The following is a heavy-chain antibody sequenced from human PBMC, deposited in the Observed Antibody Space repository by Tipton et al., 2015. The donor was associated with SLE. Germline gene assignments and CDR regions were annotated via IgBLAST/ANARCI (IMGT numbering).Heavy chain of an antibody. CDR1: GYTFTNYG. CDR2: ISAYNGDA. V-gene: IGHV1-18*01. J-gene: IGHJ3*02. CDR3: ARAGDRGRDAFDI. D-gene: IGHD3-10*01. Sequence: QLVQSGPEVKKPGASVKVSCKASGYTFTNYGLTWVRQAPGQGLEWMGWISAYNGDANYAQKLQGRVTMTRDTSTGTAYMELRSLRNDDTAVYYCARAGDRGRDAFDIWGQGTLVTVSS.